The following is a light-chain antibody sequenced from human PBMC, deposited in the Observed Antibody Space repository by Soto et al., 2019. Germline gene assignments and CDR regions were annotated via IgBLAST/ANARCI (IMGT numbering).Light chain of an antibody. Sequence: EIVLTQSPGTLSLSPGERSTLSFRSSQSVSSSYLAWYQQKPGQAPRLLIYGASTRATGIPARFSGSGSGTEFTLTISSLQSEDIAVFYCQQYHMWPLTFGGGTKVDI. CDR3: QQYHMWPLT. CDR2: GAS. V-gene: IGKV3-15*01. CDR1: QSVSSSY. J-gene: IGKJ4*01.